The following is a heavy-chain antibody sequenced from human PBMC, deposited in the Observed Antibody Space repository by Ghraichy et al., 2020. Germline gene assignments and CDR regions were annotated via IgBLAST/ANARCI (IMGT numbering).Heavy chain of an antibody. CDR1: GFTFSSYS. J-gene: IGHJ4*02. D-gene: IGHD2-2*01. CDR2: ISSSSSYI. Sequence: GGSLRLSCAASGFTFSSYSMNWVRQAPGKGLEWVSSISSSSSYIYYADSVKGRFTISRDNAKNSLYMQMNSLRAEETAVYYCARDHPHCSSTSCYFDYWGQGTLVTVSS. CDR3: ARDHPHCSSTSCYFDY. V-gene: IGHV3-21*01.